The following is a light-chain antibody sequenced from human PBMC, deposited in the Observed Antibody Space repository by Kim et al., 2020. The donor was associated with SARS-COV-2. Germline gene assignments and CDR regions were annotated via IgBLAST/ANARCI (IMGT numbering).Light chain of an antibody. J-gene: IGKJ5*01. CDR3: QQYGSSLPIT. CDR2: GAS. V-gene: IGKV3-20*01. CDR1: QSVSSSY. Sequence: EIVLTQSPGTLSLSPGERATLSCRASQSVSSSYLAWYQQKPGQAPRLLIYGASSMATGIPDRFSGSGSGTDFTLTISRLEPEDFAVYYCQQYGSSLPITFGQGTRLEIK.